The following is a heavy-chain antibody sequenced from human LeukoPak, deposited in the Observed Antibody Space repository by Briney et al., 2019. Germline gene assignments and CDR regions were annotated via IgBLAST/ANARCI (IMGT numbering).Heavy chain of an antibody. D-gene: IGHD4-23*01. Sequence: GGSLRLSCAASGFTFSSFRMSWVRQAPGKGLEWVANIKQDGSDKYYMDSVKGRFTISKDIPKNSLYLQMNSLRAEDTAVYYCAKSSGYGGIDFDYWGLGTLVTVSS. V-gene: IGHV3-7*02. CDR1: GFTFSSFR. J-gene: IGHJ4*02. CDR3: AKSSGYGGIDFDY. CDR2: IKQDGSDK.